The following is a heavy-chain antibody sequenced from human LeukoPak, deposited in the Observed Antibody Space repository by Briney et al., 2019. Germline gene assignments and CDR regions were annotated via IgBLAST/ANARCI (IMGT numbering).Heavy chain of an antibody. CDR1: GGSISSYY. V-gene: IGHV4-59*12. Sequence: SETLSLTCTVSGGSISSYYWSWIRQPPGKGLEWIGEIYHSGSTNYNPSLKSRVTISVDKSKNQFSLKLSSVTAADTAVYYCARGAPWDYYDSSGFDYWGQGTLVTVSS. J-gene: IGHJ4*02. CDR3: ARGAPWDYYDSSGFDY. CDR2: IYHSGST. D-gene: IGHD3-22*01.